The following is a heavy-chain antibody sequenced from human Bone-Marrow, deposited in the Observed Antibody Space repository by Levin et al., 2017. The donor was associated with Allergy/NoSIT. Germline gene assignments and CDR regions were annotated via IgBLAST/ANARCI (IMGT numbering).Heavy chain of an antibody. Sequence: SETLSLTCTVSGVSITSAYWSWLRRPPGKGLQWIGYIYYNGSISYNPSLESRLTISVDTSKNHFSLRLSSVTAADTAVYYCARGTYVVVPAAISGGEFNYYHYYAMDVWGQGTTVTVSS. D-gene: IGHD2-2*01. J-gene: IGHJ6*02. CDR2: IYYNGSI. CDR1: GVSITSAY. V-gene: IGHV4-59*01. CDR3: ARGTYVVVPAAISGGEFNYYHYYAMDV.